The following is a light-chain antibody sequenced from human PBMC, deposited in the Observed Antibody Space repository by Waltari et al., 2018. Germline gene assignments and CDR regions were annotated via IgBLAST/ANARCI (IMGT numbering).Light chain of an antibody. J-gene: IGLJ3*02. V-gene: IGLV3-10*01. Sequence: SYEVTQPPSVSVSPGQTARITCSGDGLQKTYVYWYRQKSGQAPVLVKFEDSKRTSGIPGRFFGSSSATMATLTINGAQVEDEGDYYCFSTDTSANQRGVFGGGTKLTVL. CDR2: EDS. CDR1: GLQKTY. CDR3: FSTDTSANQRGV.